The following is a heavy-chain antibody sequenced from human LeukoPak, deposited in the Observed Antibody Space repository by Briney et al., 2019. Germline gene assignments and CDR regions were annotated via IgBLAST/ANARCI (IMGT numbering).Heavy chain of an antibody. J-gene: IGHJ6*02. CDR3: ARGGAAAFYYYYYYGMDV. CDR2: INHSGST. CDR1: GGSFRGYY. V-gene: IGHV4-34*01. Sequence: PSETLSLTCAVYGGSFRGYYWSWIRQPPGKGLEWIGEINHSGSTNYNPSLKSRVTISVDTSKNQFSLKLSSVTAADTAVYYCARGGAAAFYYYYYYGMDVWGQGTTVTVSS. D-gene: IGHD6-13*01.